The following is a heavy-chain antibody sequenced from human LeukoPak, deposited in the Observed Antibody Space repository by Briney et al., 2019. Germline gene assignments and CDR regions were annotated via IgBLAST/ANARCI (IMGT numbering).Heavy chain of an antibody. CDR2: IRYDGSNK. J-gene: IGHJ4*02. Sequence: GGSLRLSCAASGFTFSSYCMHWFRQAPGKGLEWVAFIRYDGSNKYYADSVKGRFTIYRDNSKNTLYLQMNSLRAEDTAVYYCASLGVAAGRYWGQGNLVTVSS. CDR1: GFTFSSYC. CDR3: ASLGVAAGRY. V-gene: IGHV3-30*02. D-gene: IGHD6-13*01.